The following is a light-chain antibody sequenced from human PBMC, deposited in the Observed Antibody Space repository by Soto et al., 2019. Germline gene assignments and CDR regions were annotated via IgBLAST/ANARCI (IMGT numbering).Light chain of an antibody. Sequence: EIVLTQSPGTLSFSPGERATLSCRASQTVLNNYLTWYQQKPGQAPRRLIFGASIRATGIPDRFSGSGSGTDFTLTISRLEPEDFAVYYCQQYGSSPWTFGQGTKVDIK. V-gene: IGKV3-20*01. CDR1: QTVLNNY. J-gene: IGKJ1*01. CDR3: QQYGSSPWT. CDR2: GAS.